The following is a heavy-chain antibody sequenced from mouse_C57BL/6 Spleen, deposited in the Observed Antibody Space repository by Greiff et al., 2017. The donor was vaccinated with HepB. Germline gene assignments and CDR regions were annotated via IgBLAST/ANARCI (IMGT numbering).Heavy chain of an antibody. CDR1: GYTFTDYY. D-gene: IGHD2-4*01. V-gene: IGHV1-26*01. J-gene: IGHJ2*01. Sequence: EVQLQQSGPELVKPGASVKISCKASGYTFTDYYMNWVKQSHGKSLEWIGDINPNNGGTSYNQKFKGKATLTVDKSSSTAYMELRSLTSEDSAVYYCAKPGYYDYDVNYFDYWGQGTTLTVSS. CDR2: INPNNGGT. CDR3: AKPGYYDYDVNYFDY.